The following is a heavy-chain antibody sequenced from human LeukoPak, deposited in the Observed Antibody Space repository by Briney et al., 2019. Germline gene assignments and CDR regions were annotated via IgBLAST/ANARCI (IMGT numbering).Heavy chain of an antibody. CDR2: ISSSSSYI. D-gene: IGHD2-8*01. CDR3: ARDGTYCTNGVCYLYYYYYYMDV. Sequence: GGSLRLSCAASGFTFSSYSMNWVRQAPGKGLEWVSSISSSSSYIYYADSVKGRFTISRDNAKNSLYLQKNSLRAEDTAVYYCARDGTYCTNGVCYLYYYYYYMDVWGKGTTVTVSS. CDR1: GFTFSSYS. V-gene: IGHV3-21*01. J-gene: IGHJ6*03.